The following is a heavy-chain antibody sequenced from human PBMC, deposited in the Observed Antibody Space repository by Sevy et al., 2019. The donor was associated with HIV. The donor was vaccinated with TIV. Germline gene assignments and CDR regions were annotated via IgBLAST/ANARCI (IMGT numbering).Heavy chain of an antibody. CDR3: ARRWETPNDAFDI. CDR1: GYSFTSYW. D-gene: IGHD1-26*01. CDR2: IYPGDSDT. J-gene: IGHJ3*02. Sequence: GETLKISCKGSGYSFTSYWIGWVRQMPGKGLEWMGIIYPGDSDTRYSPSFQGQVTISADKSISTAYLQWSSLKASDTAMYYCARRWETPNDAFDIWGQGTMVTVSS. V-gene: IGHV5-51*01.